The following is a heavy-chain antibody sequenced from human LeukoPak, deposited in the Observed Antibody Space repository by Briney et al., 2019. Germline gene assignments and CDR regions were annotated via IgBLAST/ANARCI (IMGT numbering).Heavy chain of an antibody. CDR2: IIPIFGTA. CDR3: ARAITRGPMVRGAFDI. J-gene: IGHJ3*02. CDR1: GGTFSSYA. D-gene: IGHD3-10*01. V-gene: IGHV1-69*13. Sequence: ASVKVSCKASGGTFSSYAISWVRQAPGQGLEWMGGIIPIFGTANYAQKFQGRVTITADESTSTAYMELSSLRSEDTAVYYCARAITRGPMVRGAFDIWGRGTMVTVSS.